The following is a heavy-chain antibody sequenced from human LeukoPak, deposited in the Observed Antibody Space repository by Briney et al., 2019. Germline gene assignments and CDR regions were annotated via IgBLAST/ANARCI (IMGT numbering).Heavy chain of an antibody. Sequence: PGGSLRLSCAASGFTFSSYGMHWVRQAPGKGLEWVAVIWYGGSNKYYADSVKGRFTISRDNSKNTLYLQMNSLRAEDTAVYYCAKSAKATFVDDAFDIWGQGTMVTVSS. CDR2: IWYGGSNK. CDR3: AKSAKATFVDDAFDI. CDR1: GFTFSSYG. J-gene: IGHJ3*02. V-gene: IGHV3-30*02. D-gene: IGHD3-3*02.